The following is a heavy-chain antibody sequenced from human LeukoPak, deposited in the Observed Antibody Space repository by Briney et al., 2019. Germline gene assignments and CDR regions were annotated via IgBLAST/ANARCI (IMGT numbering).Heavy chain of an antibody. Sequence: GGSLRLSCAASGFTFSTYSMSWVRQAPGKGLEWVSTISDSGANTYYADSVRGRFTISRDNSKNTLYLQKNSLRADDTAIYYCAKSMTLQWRGFFDLWGRGTHATVSS. CDR1: GFTFSTYS. CDR2: ISDSGANT. CDR3: AKSMTLQWRGFFDL. J-gene: IGHJ2*01. V-gene: IGHV3-23*01. D-gene: IGHD6-19*01.